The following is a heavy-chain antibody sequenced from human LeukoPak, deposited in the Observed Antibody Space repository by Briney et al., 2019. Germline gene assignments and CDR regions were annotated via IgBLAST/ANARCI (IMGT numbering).Heavy chain of an antibody. Sequence: ASVKVSCKASGYTFTSYGISWVRQAPGQGLEWMGWISAYNGNTNYAQKLQGRVTMTTDTSTSTAYMELRSLRSDDTAVYYCARDFFAFGGVIALLDYWGQGTLVTVSS. CDR1: GYTFTSYG. D-gene: IGHD3-16*02. CDR3: ARDFFAFGGVIALLDY. V-gene: IGHV1-18*01. CDR2: ISAYNGNT. J-gene: IGHJ4*02.